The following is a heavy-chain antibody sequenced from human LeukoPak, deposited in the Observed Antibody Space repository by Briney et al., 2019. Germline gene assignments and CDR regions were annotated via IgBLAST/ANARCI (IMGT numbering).Heavy chain of an antibody. CDR1: GGSFSGYY. J-gene: IGHJ6*03. CDR2: INHSGST. Sequence: SETLSLTCAVYGGSFSGYYWSWIRQPPGKGLEWIGEINHSGSTNYNPSLKSRVTISVDTSKNQFSLKLSSVTAADTAVYYCARDWPGRDMDVWGKGTTVTVSS. CDR3: ARDWPGRDMDV. D-gene: IGHD2-15*01. V-gene: IGHV4-34*01.